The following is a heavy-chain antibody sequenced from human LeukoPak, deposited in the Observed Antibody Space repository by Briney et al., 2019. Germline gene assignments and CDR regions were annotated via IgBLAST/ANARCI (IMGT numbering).Heavy chain of an antibody. D-gene: IGHD6-19*01. J-gene: IGHJ4*02. CDR3: ASFRGWEFDY. V-gene: IGHV4-59*12. CDR1: GGSISTYY. CDR2: VYYSGSS. Sequence: SETLSLTCTVSGGSISTYYWSWIRQPPGKGLEWIGNVYYSGSSIYNPSLSSRVTMSVDTSKNQFSLKLSSVTAADTAVYYCASFRGWEFDYWGQGTLVTVSS.